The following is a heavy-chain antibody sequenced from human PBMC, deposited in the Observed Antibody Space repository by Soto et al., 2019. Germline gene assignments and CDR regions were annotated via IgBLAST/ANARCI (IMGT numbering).Heavy chain of an antibody. J-gene: IGHJ4*02. CDR1: GYTLTELS. Sequence: ASEKVSCKVSGYTLTELSMHWVRQAPGKGLEWMGGFEPEDGETIYAQKLQGRVTMTRNTAISTAYMELSSLRSEDIAVYCCAVWNYDFWSGYYGFDYWGQGTLVTVSS. CDR2: FEPEDGET. CDR3: AVWNYDFWSGYYGFDY. D-gene: IGHD3-3*01. V-gene: IGHV1-24*01.